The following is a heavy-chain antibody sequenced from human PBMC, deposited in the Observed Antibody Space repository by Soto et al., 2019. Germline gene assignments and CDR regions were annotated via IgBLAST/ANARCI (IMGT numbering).Heavy chain of an antibody. CDR2: IWYDGSNK. V-gene: IGHV3-33*01. CDR3: ARAGRRGMGGMAV. J-gene: IGHJ6*02. Sequence: VGSLRLSCAASGFTFSSYGMHWVRQAPGKGLEWVAVIWYDGSNKYYADSVRGRFTISRDNSKNTLYLQMNSLRAEDKAVYYCARAGRRGMGGMAVWGQGIMVTAPS. D-gene: IGHD6-13*01. CDR1: GFTFSSYG.